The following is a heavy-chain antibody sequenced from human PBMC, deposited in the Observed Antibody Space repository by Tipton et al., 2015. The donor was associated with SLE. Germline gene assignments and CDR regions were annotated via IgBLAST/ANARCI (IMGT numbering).Heavy chain of an antibody. V-gene: IGHV4-61*02. CDR2: IYTSGST. D-gene: IGHD2-8*01. Sequence: TLSLTCTVSGGSISSGSYYWSWIRQPAGKGLEWIGRIYTSGSTNYNPSLKSRVTISVDTSKNQFSLKLSSVTAADTAVYFCARDLMGLGYYMDVWGKGTTVTVSS. CDR1: GGSISSGSYY. J-gene: IGHJ6*03. CDR3: ARDLMGLGYYMDV.